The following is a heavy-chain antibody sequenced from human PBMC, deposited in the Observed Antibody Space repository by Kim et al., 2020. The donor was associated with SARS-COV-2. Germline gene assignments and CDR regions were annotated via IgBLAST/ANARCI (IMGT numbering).Heavy chain of an antibody. J-gene: IGHJ4*02. CDR2: ISNKAYGGTT. D-gene: IGHD2-2*01. CDR3: TKGGASSRYYLAY. CDR1: GFTFGGFA. V-gene: IGHV3-49*04. Sequence: GGSLRLSCAASGFTFGGFAMSWVRQAPGKGLEWVSFISNKAYGGTTEYSASVKGRFIISRDETKNIAYLQMNSLKTEATAMYYCTKGGASSRYYLAYWGQGTLVTVSS.